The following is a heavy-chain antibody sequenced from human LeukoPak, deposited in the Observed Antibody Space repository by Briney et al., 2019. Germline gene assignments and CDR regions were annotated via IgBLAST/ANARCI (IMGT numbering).Heavy chain of an antibody. CDR1: GGSISSSSYY. D-gene: IGHD1-26*01. CDR3: ARIKYSGPVDY. J-gene: IGHJ4*02. CDR2: IYYNGRT. Sequence: SETLSLTCTVAGGSISSSSYYWGWIRQPPGKGLECIGSIYYNGRTFYNPSLKSRVTISVDTSKNQFSLKLSSVTAADTAVYFCARIKYSGPVDYWGQGTLVTVSS. V-gene: IGHV4-39*07.